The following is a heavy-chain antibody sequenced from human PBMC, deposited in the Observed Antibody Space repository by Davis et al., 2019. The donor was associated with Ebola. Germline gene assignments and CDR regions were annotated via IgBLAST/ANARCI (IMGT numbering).Heavy chain of an antibody. CDR2: IKQDGSEK. D-gene: IGHD6-13*01. J-gene: IGHJ4*02. V-gene: IGHV3-7*01. CDR3: ARDRVRRISAAGTPY. CDR1: GFTFSSYW. Sequence: GESLKISCAASGFTFSSYWMSWVRQAPGKGLEWVANIKQDGSEKYYVDSVKGRLTISRDNAKNSLYLQMNSLRAEDTAVYYCARDRVRRISAAGTPYWGQGTLVTVSS.